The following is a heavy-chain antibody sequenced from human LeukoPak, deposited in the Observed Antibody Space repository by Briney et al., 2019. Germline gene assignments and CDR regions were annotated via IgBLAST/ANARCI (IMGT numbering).Heavy chain of an antibody. D-gene: IGHD6-13*01. CDR3: ARGAAAAHDVFDM. CDR2: IYSGGST. V-gene: IGHV3-53*01. Sequence: TGGSLRLSCAASGFTVSSNYMSWVRQAPGNGLEWVSVIYSGGSTYYADSAKGRFTISSNNFKNTQYLQMNSLRGEDTAVYYCARGAAAAHDVFDMWGQGTMVSVSS. J-gene: IGHJ3*02. CDR1: GFTVSSNY.